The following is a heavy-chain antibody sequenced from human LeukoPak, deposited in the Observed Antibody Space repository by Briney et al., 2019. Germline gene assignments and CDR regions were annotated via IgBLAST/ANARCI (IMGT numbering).Heavy chain of an antibody. D-gene: IGHD6-6*01. V-gene: IGHV1-18*04. Sequence: ASVKVSCKASGYTFISYGINWARQAPGQGLEWMGWISPSNGNTNYAQKFQGRVTMTTDTSTSTAYMDLRSLRSDDTAVYYCARVPSSSPYYYYYYMDVWGKGTTVTVSS. CDR3: ARVPSSSPYYYYYYMDV. CDR1: GYTFISYG. CDR2: ISPSNGNT. J-gene: IGHJ6*03.